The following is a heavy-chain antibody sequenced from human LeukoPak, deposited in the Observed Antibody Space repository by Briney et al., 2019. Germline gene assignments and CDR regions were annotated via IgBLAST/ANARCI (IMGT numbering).Heavy chain of an antibody. V-gene: IGHV3-9*01. D-gene: IGHD3-10*01. CDR3: AKGSGSGSYYD. CDR1: GFTFDDYA. CDR2: ISWNSGSI. Sequence: PGGSLRLSCAASGFTFDDYAMHWVRHAPGKGLEWVSGISWNSGSIGYADSVKGRFTISRDNAKNSLYLQMNSLRAEDTAVYYCAKGSGSGSYYDRGQGTLVTVSS. J-gene: IGHJ4*02.